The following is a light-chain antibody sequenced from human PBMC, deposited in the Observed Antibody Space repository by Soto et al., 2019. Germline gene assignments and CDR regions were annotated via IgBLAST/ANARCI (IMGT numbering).Light chain of an antibody. CDR2: VGTGGIVG. Sequence: QPVLTQLPSASASLGASVTLTCTLSSGYSNYKVDWYQQRPGKGPRFVMRVGTGGIVGSKGDGIPDRFSVLGSGLNRYLTIKNIPEEDESDYHCGADHGSGSNFVVFGGGTKLTVL. J-gene: IGLJ2*01. CDR1: SGYSNYK. V-gene: IGLV9-49*01. CDR3: GADHGSGSNFVV.